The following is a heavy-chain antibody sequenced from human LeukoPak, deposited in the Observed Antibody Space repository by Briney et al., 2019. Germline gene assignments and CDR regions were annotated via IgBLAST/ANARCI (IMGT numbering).Heavy chain of an antibody. CDR2: ISGSGGST. Sequence: PGGSLRLSCAASGFTFSSYAMSWVRQAPGKGLEWVSAISGSGGSTYYADSVKGRFTISRDNSKNTLYLQMNSLRAEDTAVYYCAKGEAYGFPLFGELSFFDPWGQGTLVTVSS. CDR1: GFTFSSYA. D-gene: IGHD3-10*02. CDR3: AKGEAYGFPLFGELSFFDP. V-gene: IGHV3-23*01. J-gene: IGHJ5*02.